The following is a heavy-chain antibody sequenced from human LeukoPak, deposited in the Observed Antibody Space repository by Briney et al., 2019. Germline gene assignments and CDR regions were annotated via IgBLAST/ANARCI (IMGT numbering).Heavy chain of an antibody. J-gene: IGHJ4*02. CDR2: ISGTGEET. CDR3: AKDRPSGYSYGPRYFDY. Sequence: PGGSLRLSCVASGFNFSNFAMTWVRQAPGQGLQWVSGISGTGEETYYADSVKGRITISRDNSKNTVYLQMNSLRAEDTAIYYCAKDRPSGYSYGPRYFDYWGQGTLVTVSS. D-gene: IGHD5-18*01. CDR1: GFNFSNFA. V-gene: IGHV3-23*01.